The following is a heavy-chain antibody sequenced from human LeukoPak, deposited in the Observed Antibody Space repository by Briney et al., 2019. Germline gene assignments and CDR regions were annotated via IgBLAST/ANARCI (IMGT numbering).Heavy chain of an antibody. J-gene: IGHJ5*02. D-gene: IGHD3-3*01. CDR3: ASATVQLGSRYYNVFDP. CDR1: GFTFSTYY. Sequence: GGSLRLSCAASGFTFSTYYMTWVRQAPGKGLEWVANINQDGSVKDYGDSVKGRFTVSRDNTQNSLFLQMDSLRVDDTAVYYCASATVQLGSRYYNVFDPWGQGTLVTASS. CDR2: INQDGSVK. V-gene: IGHV3-7*03.